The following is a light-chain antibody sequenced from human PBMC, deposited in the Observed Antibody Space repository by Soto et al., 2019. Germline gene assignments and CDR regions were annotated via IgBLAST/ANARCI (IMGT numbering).Light chain of an antibody. J-gene: IGKJ1*01. V-gene: IGKV3-20*01. CDR1: QSVSSNS. Sequence: EIVLTQSPGTLSLSPGERATLSCRASQSVSSNSLAWYQQKPGQAPRLLFYGASTRATGIPDRFSGSGSGTDFTLTISRLEPEDFATYYCQQYNVYSTFGQGTTV. CDR2: GAS. CDR3: QQYNVYST.